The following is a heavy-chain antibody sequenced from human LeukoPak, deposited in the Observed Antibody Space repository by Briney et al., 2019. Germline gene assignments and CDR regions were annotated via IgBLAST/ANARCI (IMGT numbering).Heavy chain of an antibody. CDR2: TYYSGST. V-gene: IGHV4-59*08. CDR1: GGPIRAFY. D-gene: IGHD5-24*01. J-gene: IGHJ3*01. Sequence: SETLSLPRTVSGGPIRAFYWCWIRQPPGKGLGWIGYTYYSGSTSYKPSLKSRVAISVDMSKSQFSLELSSVTAADTAIYYCTRHKRWLQSPDAFDVWGQGTMVTVSS. CDR3: TRHKRWLQSPDAFDV.